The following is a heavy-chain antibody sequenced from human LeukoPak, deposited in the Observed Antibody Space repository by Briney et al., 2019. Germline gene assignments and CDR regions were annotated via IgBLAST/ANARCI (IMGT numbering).Heavy chain of an antibody. J-gene: IGHJ4*02. CDR3: ARGDYGSGTGLEDY. CDR1: GGSISSGSYY. CDR2: IYTSGST. D-gene: IGHD3-10*01. V-gene: IGHV4-61*02. Sequence: SETLSLTCTVSGGSISSGSYYWSWIRQPAGKGLEWIGRIYTSGSTNHNPSLKSRVTISVDTSKNQFSLKLSSVTAADTAVYYCARGDYGSGTGLEDYWGQGTLVTVSS.